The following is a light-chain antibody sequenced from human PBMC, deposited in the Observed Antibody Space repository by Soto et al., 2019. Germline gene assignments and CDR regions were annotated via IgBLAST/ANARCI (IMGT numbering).Light chain of an antibody. J-gene: IGKJ2*01. CDR2: DAS. CDR3: QQYRT. CDR1: QSISSW. Sequence: DIQMTQSPSTLSASVGDRVTITCRASQSISSWLAWYQQKPGKAPKLLIYDASSLESGVPSRFSGSGSGTEFTLTISILQPDDFATYYCQQYRTFGQGTKLEIK. V-gene: IGKV1-5*01.